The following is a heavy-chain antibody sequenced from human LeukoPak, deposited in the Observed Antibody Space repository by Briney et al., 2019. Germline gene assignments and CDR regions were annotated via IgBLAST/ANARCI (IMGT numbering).Heavy chain of an antibody. CDR2: ISGSGGST. D-gene: IGHD3-22*01. Sequence: GGSLRLCCAASGFTFSSYAMSWVRQAPGKGLEWVSAISGSGGSTYYADSVKGRFTISRDNSKNTLYLQMNSLRAEDTAVYYCAKEALMDSSGYPDAFDIWGQGTMVTVSS. CDR3: AKEALMDSSGYPDAFDI. J-gene: IGHJ3*02. V-gene: IGHV3-23*01. CDR1: GFTFSSYA.